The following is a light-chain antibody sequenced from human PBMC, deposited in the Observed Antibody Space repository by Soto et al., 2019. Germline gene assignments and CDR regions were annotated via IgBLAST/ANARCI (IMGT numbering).Light chain of an antibody. CDR3: QQYNNWPLT. J-gene: IGKJ4*01. CDR2: GAS. CDR1: QSVSSN. V-gene: IGKV3-15*01. Sequence: EIVMTQSPATLSVSPGERATLSCRASQSVSSNLAWYQQKPGQAPRLLIYGASTRATGIPARFSGSGSGTEFTLTISSLQSEDFAVYYCQQYNNWPLTLGGGTKVEIQ.